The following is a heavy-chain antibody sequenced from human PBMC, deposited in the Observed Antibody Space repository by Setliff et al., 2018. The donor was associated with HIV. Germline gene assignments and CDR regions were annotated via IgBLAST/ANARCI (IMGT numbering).Heavy chain of an antibody. Sequence: SETLSLTCTVSGGSISSSSYYWGWIRQPPGKGLEWIGSIYYSGSTYYNPSLKSRVTLSVDTSKNQFFLRLSSVTAADTAVYYCARDFGVVIPQGRFDPWGQGTLFTVSS. J-gene: IGHJ5*02. CDR3: ARDFGVVIPQGRFDP. CDR1: GGSISSSSYY. CDR2: IYYSGST. V-gene: IGHV4-39*01. D-gene: IGHD3-3*01.